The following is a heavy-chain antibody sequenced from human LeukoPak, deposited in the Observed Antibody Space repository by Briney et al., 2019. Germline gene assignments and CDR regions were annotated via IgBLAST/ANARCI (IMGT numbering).Heavy chain of an antibody. D-gene: IGHD5-18*01. CDR3: ARDQIGYGLDY. J-gene: IGHJ4*02. CDR1: SGSINNHY. CDR2: IYDSGST. Sequence: SETLSLTCIVSSGSINNHYWSWIRQSPGKGLEWVGYIYDSGSTNYNPSLKSRVTISIDTSKNQFSLKLSSVTAADTAVYYCARDQIGYGLDYWGQGTLVTVSS. V-gene: IGHV4-59*11.